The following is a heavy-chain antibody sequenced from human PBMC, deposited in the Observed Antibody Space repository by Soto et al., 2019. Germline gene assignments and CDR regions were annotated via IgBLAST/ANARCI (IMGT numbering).Heavy chain of an antibody. J-gene: IGHJ3*02. Sequence: EVQLVESGGTLVQPGGSLRLSCEGSGFAFGSYWMTWVRQAPGKGLEWVANIRGDGSKKSYLDSVSGRFTIFRDNAENSLYLQMNSLRDEDTALYYCARDVSPGSSSMYLDAFVIWGQGTMVTVSS. V-gene: IGHV3-7*05. CDR3: ARDVSPGSSSMYLDAFVI. D-gene: IGHD6-13*01. CDR2: IRGDGSKK. CDR1: GFAFGSYW.